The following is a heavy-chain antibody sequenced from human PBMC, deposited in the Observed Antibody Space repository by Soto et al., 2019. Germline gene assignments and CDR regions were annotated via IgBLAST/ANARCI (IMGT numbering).Heavy chain of an antibody. Sequence: QLVQTGDEVKKPGASVKGCRKASGYIFVNYGIAWVRQAPRPGLEWMGWISPYTGNTHSASKVQGRLAMTTDTSTSTAYMDLGSLTSYDTSVYYCVMGANDVTPTPQDVWGQGTTVTVSS. CDR2: ISPYTGNT. V-gene: IGHV1-18*01. CDR1: GYIFVNYG. D-gene: IGHD2-8*01. CDR3: VMGANDVTPTPQDV. J-gene: IGHJ6*01.